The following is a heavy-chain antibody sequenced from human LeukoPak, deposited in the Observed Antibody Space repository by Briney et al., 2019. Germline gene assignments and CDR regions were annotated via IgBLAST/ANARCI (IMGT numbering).Heavy chain of an antibody. J-gene: IGHJ3*02. CDR2: IYYSGST. D-gene: IGHD3-9*01. Sequence: SETLSLTCTVSGGSISSYYWSWIRQPPGKGLEWIGYIYYSGSTNYNPSLKSRVTISVDTSKNQFSLKLSSVTAADTAVYYCARDREDYDILTGYYSRDDAFDIWGQGTMVTVSS. CDR1: GGSISSYY. CDR3: ARDREDYDILTGYYSRDDAFDI. V-gene: IGHV4-59*01.